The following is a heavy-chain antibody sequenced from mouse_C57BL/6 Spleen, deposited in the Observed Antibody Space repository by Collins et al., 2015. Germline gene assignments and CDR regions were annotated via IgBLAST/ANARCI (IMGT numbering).Heavy chain of an antibody. Sequence: DVQLQESGPGLVKPSQSLSLTCTVTGYSITSDYAWNWIRQFPGNKLEWMGYISYSGSTSYNPSLKSRISITRDTSKNQFFLQLNSVTTEDTATYYCARRAEGFAYWGQGTLVTVSA. CDR1: GYSITSDYA. J-gene: IGHJ3*01. CDR3: ARRAEGFAY. CDR2: ISYSGST. D-gene: IGHD3-3*01. V-gene: IGHV3-2*02.